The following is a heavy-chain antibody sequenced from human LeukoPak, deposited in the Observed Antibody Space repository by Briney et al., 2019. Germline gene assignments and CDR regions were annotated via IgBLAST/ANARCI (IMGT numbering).Heavy chain of an antibody. CDR3: ARRAGAYSHPYDY. CDR2: ISYDGGFK. V-gene: IGHV3-30*14. J-gene: IGHJ4*02. Sequence: GGSLRLSCAASGFAFSYYTMHWVRQAPGKGPEWVAMISYDGGFKSYGDSVKGRFTISRDNSKNTLYLQMNSLRAEDTAVYYCARRAGAYSHPYDYWGQGTLVTVSS. CDR1: GFAFSYYT. D-gene: IGHD4/OR15-4a*01.